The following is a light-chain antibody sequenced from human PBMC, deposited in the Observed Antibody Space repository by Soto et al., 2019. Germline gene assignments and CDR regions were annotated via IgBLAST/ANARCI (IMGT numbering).Light chain of an antibody. CDR2: YDS. Sequence: SYELTQPPSVSVAPGKTARITCGGNNIGSKSVHWYQQKPGQAPVLVIYYDSDRPSGIPERFSGSNSGNTATLTISRVEAGDKADYYCQVWDSSSDHHVVFGGGTKITVL. CDR1: NIGSKS. J-gene: IGLJ2*01. CDR3: QVWDSSSDHHVV. V-gene: IGLV3-21*04.